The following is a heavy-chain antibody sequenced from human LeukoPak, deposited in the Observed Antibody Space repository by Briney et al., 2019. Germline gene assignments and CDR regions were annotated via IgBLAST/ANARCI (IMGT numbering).Heavy chain of an antibody. D-gene: IGHD6-13*01. CDR1: GGSISSGSYY. J-gene: IGHJ4*02. Sequence: SETLSLTCTVSGGSISSGSYYWSWIRQPAGKGLEWIGEIYHSGSTNYNPSLKSRVTISVDKSKNQFSLKLSSVTAADTAVYYCARDSHSSSWPNFDYWGQGTLVTVSS. CDR3: ARDSHSSSWPNFDY. V-gene: IGHV4-61*10. CDR2: IYHSGST.